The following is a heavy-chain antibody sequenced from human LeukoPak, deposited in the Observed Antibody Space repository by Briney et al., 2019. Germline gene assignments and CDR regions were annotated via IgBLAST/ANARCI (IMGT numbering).Heavy chain of an antibody. CDR3: ARESSWELNWFDP. V-gene: IGHV3-21*01. Sequence: GGSLRLSCAASGFTFSNYSMNWVRQAPGKGLEWVSSISSSSSYIYYADSVKGRFTISRDNAKNSLYLQINSLRAEDTAVYYCARESSWELNWFDPWGQGTLVTVSS. J-gene: IGHJ5*02. CDR1: GFTFSNYS. CDR2: ISSSSSYI. D-gene: IGHD1-26*01.